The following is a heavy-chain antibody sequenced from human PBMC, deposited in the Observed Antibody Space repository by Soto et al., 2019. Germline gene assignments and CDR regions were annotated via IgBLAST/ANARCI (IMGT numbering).Heavy chain of an antibody. CDR2: ISAYNGNT. Sequence: QVQLVQSGAEVKKPGASVKVSCKASGYTFTSYGISWVRQAPGQGLEWMGWISAYNGNTNYAQKLQGRVTMTTDTSTRTAYMELRSLRSDDTAVYYCARDGAIFGVVGLDWFDPWGQGTLVTVSS. D-gene: IGHD3-3*01. V-gene: IGHV1-18*01. J-gene: IGHJ5*02. CDR1: GYTFTSYG. CDR3: ARDGAIFGVVGLDWFDP.